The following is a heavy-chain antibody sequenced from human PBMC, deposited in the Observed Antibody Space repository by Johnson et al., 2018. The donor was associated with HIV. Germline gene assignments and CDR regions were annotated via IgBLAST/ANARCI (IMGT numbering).Heavy chain of an antibody. CDR1: GFTVSSNY. Sequence: VQLVESGGGLIQPWGSLRLSCAASGFTVSSNYMSWVRQAPGKGLEWVSIIYSGGNTYYADSVKGRFTISRDNSKNTVYLQMNSLRTEDTAVYYCAKDVGNYWPDAFDIWGQGTMVTVSS. CDR2: IYSGGNT. J-gene: IGHJ3*02. V-gene: IGHV3-66*03. D-gene: IGHD3-22*01. CDR3: AKDVGNYWPDAFDI.